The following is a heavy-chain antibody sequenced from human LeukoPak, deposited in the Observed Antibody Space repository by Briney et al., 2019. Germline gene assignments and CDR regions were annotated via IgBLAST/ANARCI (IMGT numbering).Heavy chain of an antibody. CDR2: INHSGST. Sequence: SETLSLTCAVYGGSFSGYYWSWIRQPPGKGLEWIGEINHSGSTNYNPSLKSRVTISVDTSKNQFSLELSSVTAADTAVYYCARGRLRYFDWLCDAFDIWGQGTMVTVSS. J-gene: IGHJ3*02. D-gene: IGHD3-9*01. CDR3: ARGRLRYFDWLCDAFDI. V-gene: IGHV4-34*01. CDR1: GGSFSGYY.